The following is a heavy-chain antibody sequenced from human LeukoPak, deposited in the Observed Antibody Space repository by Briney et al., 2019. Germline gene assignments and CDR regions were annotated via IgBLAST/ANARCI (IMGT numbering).Heavy chain of an antibody. J-gene: IGHJ4*02. D-gene: IGHD3-10*01. CDR3: ARKSASGNYPLDY. V-gene: IGHV3-23*01. CDR1: GFNFGSYS. CDR2: ISADSAAT. Sequence: PGGSLRLSCAASGFNFGSYSMTWVRQAPGKGLEWVSVISADSAATFYADSVKGRITISRDNGRNTVFLQMSSLRAEDTALYYCARKSASGNYPLDYWGQGTLVTVSS.